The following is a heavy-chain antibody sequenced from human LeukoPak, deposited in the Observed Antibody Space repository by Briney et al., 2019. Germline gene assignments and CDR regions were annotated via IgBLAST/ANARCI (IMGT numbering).Heavy chain of an antibody. Sequence: SVKVSCKASGGTFSSYAIRWVRQAPGQGLEWMGRIIPILGITNYAQKFQGRASITADKSTSTAYMELSRLTSEDTAVYYCARGGSSTSCYRDRYRGCGPTHYGMDVWGQGTTVTVSS. CDR2: IIPILGIT. J-gene: IGHJ6*02. V-gene: IGHV1-69*04. D-gene: IGHD2-2*01. CDR1: GGTFSSYA. CDR3: ARGGSSTSCYRDRYRGCGPTHYGMDV.